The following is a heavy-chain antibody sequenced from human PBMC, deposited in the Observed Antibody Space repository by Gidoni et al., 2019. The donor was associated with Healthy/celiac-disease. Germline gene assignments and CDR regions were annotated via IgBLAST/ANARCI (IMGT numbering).Heavy chain of an antibody. CDR1: GFTFSSYA. CDR2: ISYDGSNK. D-gene: IGHD2-15*01. V-gene: IGHV3-30*04. Sequence: QVQLVESGGGVVQPGRSLRLSCAASGFTFSSYAMHWVRQAPGKGLGWVAVISYDGSNKYYADSVKGRFTISRDNSKNTLYLQMNSLRAEDTAVYYCARPPAPVAANPYYFDYWGQGTLVTVSS. J-gene: IGHJ4*02. CDR3: ARPPAPVAANPYYFDY.